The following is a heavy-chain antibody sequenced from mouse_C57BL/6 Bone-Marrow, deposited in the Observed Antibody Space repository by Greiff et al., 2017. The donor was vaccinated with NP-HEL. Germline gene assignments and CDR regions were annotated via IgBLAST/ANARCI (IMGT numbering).Heavy chain of an antibody. D-gene: IGHD1-1*01. CDR2: INPSGGYT. CDR1: GYTFTSYW. V-gene: IGHV1-7*01. CDR3: ERRVHDYGNKDYAMDY. J-gene: IGHJ4*01. Sequence: VKLLESGAGLAKPGASVKLSCTASGYTFTSYWMPWVQQTPGQGLEWIGYINPSGGYTNYNQKVKDTSTLTSDNSSSTPYLQLSSLTYEDYAVYYCERRVHDYGNKDYAMDYWGQGTSVTVSS.